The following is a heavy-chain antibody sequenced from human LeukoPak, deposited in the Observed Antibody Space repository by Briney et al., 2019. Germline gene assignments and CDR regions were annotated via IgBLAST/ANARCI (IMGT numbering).Heavy chain of an antibody. J-gene: IGHJ4*02. V-gene: IGHV3-33*01. D-gene: IGHD6-19*01. Sequence: PGRSLRLSCAASGFTFSSYGMHWVRQAPGKGLDWVAVIWYDGSNKYYADSVKGRFTISRDNSKNTLYLQMNSLRAEDTAVYYCARPHSSGWPFDYWGQGTLVTVSS. CDR2: IWYDGSNK. CDR3: ARPHSSGWPFDY. CDR1: GFTFSSYG.